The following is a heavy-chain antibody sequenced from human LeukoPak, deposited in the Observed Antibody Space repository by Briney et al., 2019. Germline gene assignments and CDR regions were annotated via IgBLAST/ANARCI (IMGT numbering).Heavy chain of an antibody. CDR2: IGTAGDT. CDR1: GFTFSSYD. J-gene: IGHJ6*02. D-gene: IGHD3-10*01. Sequence: PGGSLRLSCAASGFTFSSYDMHWVRQAPGKGLEWVSAIGTAGDTYYPGSVKGRFTISRENAKNSLYLQMNSLRAGDTAVYYCARDLYYFGSGSYLHYYGMDVWGQGTTVTVSS. CDR3: ARDLYYFGSGSYLHYYGMDV. V-gene: IGHV3-13*04.